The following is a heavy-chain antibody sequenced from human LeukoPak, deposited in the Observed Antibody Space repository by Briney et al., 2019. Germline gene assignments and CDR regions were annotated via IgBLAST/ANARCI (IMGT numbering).Heavy chain of an antibody. V-gene: IGHV3-74*01. CDR3: AKDWHYKLDM. CDR1: GFTLSPSW. D-gene: IGHD1-1*01. J-gene: IGHJ4*02. Sequence: GGSLRLSCAASGFTLSPSWMNWVRQAPGKGLVWVPRITSDGKNTVYADSVKGRFTISRDNARNTVYLQMTSLRAEDSAVYFCAKDWHYKLDMWGQGALVTVSS. CDR2: ITSDGKNT.